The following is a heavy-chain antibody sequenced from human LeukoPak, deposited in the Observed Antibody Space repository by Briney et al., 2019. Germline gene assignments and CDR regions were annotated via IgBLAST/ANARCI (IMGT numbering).Heavy chain of an antibody. J-gene: IGHJ4*02. D-gene: IGHD1-26*01. V-gene: IGHV4-4*02. Sequence: PSETLSLTCAVSGGSISRSNWWSWVRQPPGKGLEWIGEIYHSGSTNYNPSLKSRVTISVDKSKNQFSLKLSSVTAADTAVYYCARGRYSGSYYAIVYWGQGTLVTVSS. CDR1: GGSISRSNW. CDR3: ARGRYSGSYYAIVY. CDR2: IYHSGST.